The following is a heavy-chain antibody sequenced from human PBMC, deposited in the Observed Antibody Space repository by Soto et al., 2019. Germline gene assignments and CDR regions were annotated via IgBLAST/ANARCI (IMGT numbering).Heavy chain of an antibody. CDR2: ISGSGGST. CDR3: AKEPLLRYIDWFPAPPDFDY. V-gene: IGHV3-23*01. CDR1: GFTFSSYA. D-gene: IGHD3-9*01. J-gene: IGHJ4*02. Sequence: EVQLLESGGGLVQPGGSLRLSCAASGFTFSSYAMSWVRQAPGKGLEWVSAISGSGGSTYYADSVKGRFTISRDNSKNTLYLQMNSLRAEDTAVYYCAKEPLLRYIDWFPAPPDFDYWGQGTLVTVSS.